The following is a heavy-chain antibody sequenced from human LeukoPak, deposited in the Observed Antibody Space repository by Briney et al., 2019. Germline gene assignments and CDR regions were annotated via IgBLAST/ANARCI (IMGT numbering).Heavy chain of an antibody. D-gene: IGHD2-2*01. J-gene: IGHJ4*02. CDR3: ARGSVGIVVVPAATNFDY. Sequence: GGSLRLSCAASGFTFSSSAMSWVRQAPGKGLEWVSTISGSDSSTHYADSVKGRFTISRDNAKNSLYLQMNSLRAEDTAVYYCARGSVGIVVVPAATNFDYWGQGTLVTVSS. CDR2: ISGSDSST. V-gene: IGHV3-23*01. CDR1: GFTFSSSA.